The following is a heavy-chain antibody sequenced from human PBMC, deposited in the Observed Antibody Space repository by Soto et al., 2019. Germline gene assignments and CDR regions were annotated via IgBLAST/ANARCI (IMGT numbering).Heavy chain of an antibody. CDR3: AKPALWDYGSGSSEFDY. CDR2: ISGSGGST. V-gene: IGHV3-23*01. CDR1: GFTFSSYA. J-gene: IGHJ4*02. D-gene: IGHD3-10*01. Sequence: GGSLRLSCAASGFTFSSYAMSWVRQAPGKGLEWVSAISGSGGSTYYADSVKGRFTISRDNSKNTLYLQMNSLRAEDTAVYYCAKPALWDYGSGSSEFDYWGQGTLVTVSS.